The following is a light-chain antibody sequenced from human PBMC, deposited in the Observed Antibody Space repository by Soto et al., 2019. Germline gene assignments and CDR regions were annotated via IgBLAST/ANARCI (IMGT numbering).Light chain of an antibody. CDR2: EGS. V-gene: IGLV2-23*03. CDR3: CSYAGSSTFSYV. J-gene: IGLJ1*01. Sequence: QSALTQPASVSGAPGQSITISCTGSSSDVGRYNLVSWYQQHPGKAPKLIIYEGSNRPSGVSNRFSGSKSGNTAALPITGVQADDEADDYCCSYAGSSTFSYVFGTGTKLTVL. CDR1: SSDVGRYNL.